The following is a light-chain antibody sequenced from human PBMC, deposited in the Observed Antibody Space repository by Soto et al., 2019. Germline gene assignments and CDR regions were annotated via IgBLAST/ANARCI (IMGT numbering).Light chain of an antibody. Sequence: DIQMTQSPSTLSASIGDRVTITCRASQNINNWIAWYQQKPGKAPKFLIYDASTLESGVSSRFSGSGFGTEFSLTISSRQPDDFGSYYCQHMRTFGQGTKVDIK. CDR2: DAS. J-gene: IGKJ1*01. CDR1: QNINNW. CDR3: QHMRT. V-gene: IGKV1-5*01.